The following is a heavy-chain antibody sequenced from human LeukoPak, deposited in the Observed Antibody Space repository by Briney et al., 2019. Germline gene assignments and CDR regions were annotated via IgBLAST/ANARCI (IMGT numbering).Heavy chain of an antibody. D-gene: IGHD3-3*01. Sequence: GGSLRLSCAASGFTFSSYAMHWVRQAPGKGLEWVAVISYDGSNKYYADSVKGRFTISRDNSKNTLYLQMNSLRAEDTAVYYCARDLFNDFWSGSPYFDYWGQGTLVTVSS. CDR1: GFTFSSYA. J-gene: IGHJ4*02. CDR2: ISYDGSNK. V-gene: IGHV3-30-3*01. CDR3: ARDLFNDFWSGSPYFDY.